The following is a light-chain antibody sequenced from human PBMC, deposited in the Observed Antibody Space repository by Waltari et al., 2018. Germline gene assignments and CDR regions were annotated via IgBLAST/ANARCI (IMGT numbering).Light chain of an antibody. V-gene: IGKV1-33*01. CDR3: QQYDNLPVT. CDR1: QDISNY. J-gene: IGKJ4*01. Sequence: DIQMTQSPSSLSVSVGDRVTITCQASQDISNYLNWYQQKPGKAPKLLIYIASSLETGVPSRFSGSRSGTHFTFTISSLKPEDIATYYCQQYDNLPVTFGGGTKVEIK. CDR2: IAS.